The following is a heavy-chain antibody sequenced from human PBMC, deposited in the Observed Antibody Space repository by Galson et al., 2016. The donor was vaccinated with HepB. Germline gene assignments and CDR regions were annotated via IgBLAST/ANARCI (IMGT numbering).Heavy chain of an antibody. CDR3: ARNYHYGSGSYIPYF. CDR1: GFTFRSYG. J-gene: IGHJ3*01. D-gene: IGHD3-10*01. V-gene: IGHV3-33*01. CDR2: IWYDGSHK. Sequence: SLRLSCAASGFTFRSYGMHWVRQVPGKGLEWVAVIWYDGSHKFYVDSVKGRFTISRDNSKNTLFLQMNSPRAEDTAVCYCARNYHYGSGSYIPYFWGQGTRVTVST.